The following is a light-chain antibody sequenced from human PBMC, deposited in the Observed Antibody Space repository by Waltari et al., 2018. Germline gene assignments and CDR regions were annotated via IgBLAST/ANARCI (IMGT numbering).Light chain of an antibody. CDR3: ETWGTGTYWT. V-gene: IGLV4-69*01. CDR2: VNSDGSH. Sequence: QVVLPQSPSASASLGASVTLTCTLNSGYGHFAIASHQHQPEKCPRYLMRVNSDGSHIKGDGIPDRFSGSSSGAERYLTISGLQSEDEADYYCETWGTGTYWTFGGGTKLTVL. CDR1: SGYGHFA. J-gene: IGLJ3*02.